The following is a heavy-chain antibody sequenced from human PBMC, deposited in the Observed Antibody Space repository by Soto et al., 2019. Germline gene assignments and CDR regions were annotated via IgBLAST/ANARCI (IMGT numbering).Heavy chain of an antibody. J-gene: IGHJ6*02. CDR1: GDSVSTKSYS. CDR3: ARLNGYCISTNCHGYYGMDV. D-gene: IGHD2-2*03. V-gene: IGHV4-39*01. CDR2: IYSSENT. Sequence: PSETLSLTCTVSGDSVSTKSYSWGWIRQSPGKGLEWIGTIYSSENTYYNPSLLSRVTISVDTSKNEFSLRLSSVTAADTAVYYCARLNGYCISTNCHGYYGMDVWGQGTTVS.